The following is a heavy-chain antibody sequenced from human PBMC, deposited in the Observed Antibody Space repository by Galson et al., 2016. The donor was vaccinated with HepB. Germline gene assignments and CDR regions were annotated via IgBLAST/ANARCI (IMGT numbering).Heavy chain of an antibody. Sequence: SLRLSCAASGFTFSNYWMVWVRQAPGKGLVRVSHINFDGSSTNYADSVKGRFTISRDTAKNTLYLQINSLRAEDTAFYYCARREAGRGFYYYYFGMDIWGQGTTVAVSS. D-gene: IGHD2-15*01. CDR1: GFTFSNYW. J-gene: IGHJ6*02. V-gene: IGHV3-74*01. CDR3: ARREAGRGFYYYYFGMDI. CDR2: INFDGSST.